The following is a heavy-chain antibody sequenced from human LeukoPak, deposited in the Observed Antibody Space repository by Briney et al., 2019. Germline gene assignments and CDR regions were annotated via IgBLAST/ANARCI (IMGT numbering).Heavy chain of an antibody. CDR1: GFTFTNYW. D-gene: IGHD4-17*01. Sequence: GRSLRLSCAASGFTFTNYWMSWVRQAPGKGLEWVANIKQDASDKFYVDSVKGRFTISRDNAKNSLYLQMNSLRAEDTAVYYCARQRRTTVTPPYYRYFDYWGQGTLVTVSS. CDR3: ARQRRTTVTPPYYRYFDY. J-gene: IGHJ4*02. V-gene: IGHV3-7*01. CDR2: IKQDASDK.